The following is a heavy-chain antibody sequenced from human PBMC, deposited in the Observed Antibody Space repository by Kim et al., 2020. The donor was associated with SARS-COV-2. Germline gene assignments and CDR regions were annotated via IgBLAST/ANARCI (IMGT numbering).Heavy chain of an antibody. CDR3: AREVHYYDSSGYYCGELDY. Sequence: GGSLRLSCAASGFTFSSYWMSWVRQAPGKGLEWVANIKLDGSEKYYVDSVKGRFTISRDNAKNSLYLQMNSLRAEDTAVYYCAREVHYYDSSGYYCGELDYRGQRALVTVSS. V-gene: IGHV3-7*01. D-gene: IGHD3-22*01. CDR1: GFTFSSYW. CDR2: IKLDGSEK. J-gene: IGHJ4*02.